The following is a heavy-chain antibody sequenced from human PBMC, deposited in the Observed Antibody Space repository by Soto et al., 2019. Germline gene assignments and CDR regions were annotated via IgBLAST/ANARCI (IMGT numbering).Heavy chain of an antibody. V-gene: IGHV1-69*01. CDR3: TRGGITMIVGSRWFDP. CDR2: IIPIFGTA. J-gene: IGHJ5*02. CDR1: GGTFSSYA. D-gene: IGHD3-22*01. Sequence: QVQLVQSGAEVKKPGSSVKVSCKASGGTFSSYAISWVRQAPGQGLEWMGGIIPIFGTANYAQKFQGRVTITADESTSTAYMVLSRRRYEDTAVYYCTRGGITMIVGSRWFDPWGQGTLVTVSS.